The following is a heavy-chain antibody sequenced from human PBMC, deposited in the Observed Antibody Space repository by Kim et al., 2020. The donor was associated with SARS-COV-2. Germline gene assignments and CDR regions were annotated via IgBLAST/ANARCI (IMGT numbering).Heavy chain of an antibody. V-gene: IGHV3-49*01. D-gene: IGHD5-12*01. Sequence: GGSLRLSCTASGFTFGDYAMSWFRQAPGKGLEWVGFIRSKAYGGTTEYTASVKGRFTISRDDSKSIAYLQMNSLKTEDTAVYYCTTGRYDWGLNDYWGQGTLVTVSS. CDR1: GFTFGDYA. J-gene: IGHJ4*02. CDR3: TTGRYDWGLNDY. CDR2: IRSKAYGGTT.